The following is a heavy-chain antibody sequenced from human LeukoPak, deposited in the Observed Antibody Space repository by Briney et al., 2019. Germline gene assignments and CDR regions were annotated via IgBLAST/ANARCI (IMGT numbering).Heavy chain of an antibody. CDR3: IRVGAVVYAFDI. CDR2: ISGSGGST. CDR1: GFTFSSYG. V-gene: IGHV3-23*01. Sequence: GGSLRLSCAASGFTFSSYGMTWVRQAPGRGLEWVSPISGSGGSTYYADSVKGRFTISRDYSKNTLYLQMSSLRAEDTAVYYCIRVGAVVYAFDIWGQGTMVTVSS. D-gene: IGHD2-15*01. J-gene: IGHJ3*02.